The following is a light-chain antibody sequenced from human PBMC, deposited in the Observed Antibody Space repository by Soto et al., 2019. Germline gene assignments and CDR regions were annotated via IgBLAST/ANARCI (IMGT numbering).Light chain of an antibody. CDR1: QSISRY. J-gene: IGKJ2*01. Sequence: DIQVTQSPSSLSASVGDRVTISCRTSQSISRYLHWYQHRPGKAPNLLIYAASSLQSGVSSRFSGSGSGTDFTLTISDLQPEDFATYYCLLSDSSPYTFGQGTKLEI. CDR3: LLSDSSPYT. CDR2: AAS. V-gene: IGKV1-39*01.